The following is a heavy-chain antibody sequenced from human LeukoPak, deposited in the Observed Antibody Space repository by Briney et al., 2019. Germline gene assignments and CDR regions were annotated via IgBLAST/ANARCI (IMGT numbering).Heavy chain of an antibody. J-gene: IGHJ4*02. V-gene: IGHV3-43*02. CDR1: GFTFDDYA. CDR2: ISGDGGTT. CDR3: ARSLPDYFDY. Sequence: PGGSLRLSCAASGFTFDDYAMHWVRQGPGKGLEWVSLISGDGGTTYSADSVKGRFTISRDNSKNSLYLQMNSLRTEDTALYYCARSLPDYFDYWGQGTLVTVSS.